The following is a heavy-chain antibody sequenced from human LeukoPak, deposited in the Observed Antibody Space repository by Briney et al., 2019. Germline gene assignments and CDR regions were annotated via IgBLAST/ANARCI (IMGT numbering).Heavy chain of an antibody. Sequence: ASVKVSCKVSGYIFTELSMHWVRQAPGKGLEWMGGFDPEDGETIYAQKFQGRVTMTEDTSTDTAYMELSSLRSEDTAVYYCARDSTMIVVVMYGMDVWGQGTTVTVSS. CDR1: GYIFTELS. D-gene: IGHD3-22*01. CDR2: FDPEDGET. V-gene: IGHV1-24*01. CDR3: ARDSTMIVVVMYGMDV. J-gene: IGHJ6*02.